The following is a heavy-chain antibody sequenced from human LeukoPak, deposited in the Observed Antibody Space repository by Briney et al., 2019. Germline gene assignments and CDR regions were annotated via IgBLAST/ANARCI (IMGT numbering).Heavy chain of an antibody. D-gene: IGHD4-17*01. CDR2: MNSNSGNT. CDR3: ARGGVEIYGTNYYYGMDV. J-gene: IGHJ6*02. V-gene: IGHV1-8*01. Sequence: ASVKVSCKASGYTFTSYDINWVRQATGQGLEWMGWMNSNSGNTGYAQKFQGRVTMTRNTSISTAYMELSSLRSEDTAVCYCARGGVEIYGTNYYYGMDVWGQGTTVTVSS. CDR1: GYTFTSYD.